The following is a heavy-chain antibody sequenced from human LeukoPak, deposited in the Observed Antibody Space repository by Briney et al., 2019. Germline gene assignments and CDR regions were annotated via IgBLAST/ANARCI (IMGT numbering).Heavy chain of an antibody. J-gene: IGHJ4*02. V-gene: IGHV1-69*04. D-gene: IGHD6-13*01. CDR3: ARQHPGYSSSWGDY. CDR1: GGTFSSYA. Sequence: GASVKVSCKASGGTFSSYAISWVRQAPGQGLEWMGRIIPILGIANYAQKFQGRVTITADKSTSTAYMELSSLRSEDTAVYCCARQHPGYSSSWGDYWGQGTLVTVSS. CDR2: IIPILGIA.